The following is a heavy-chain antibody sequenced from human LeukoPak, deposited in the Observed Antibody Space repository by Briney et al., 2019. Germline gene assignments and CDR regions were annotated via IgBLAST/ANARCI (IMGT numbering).Heavy chain of an antibody. V-gene: IGHV3-64*04. CDR3: ARDLSPVVRASPMGY. D-gene: IGHD3-10*01. CDR1: GFTFSGYA. Sequence: GGSLRLSCSASGFTFSGYAMHWVRQAPGKGLQYVSGINNNGGSTQYADSVKGRFTISSDTSKNTLYLQMNSLRAEDTAVYYCARDLSPVVRASPMGYWGQGTLVTVSS. J-gene: IGHJ4*02. CDR2: INNNGGST.